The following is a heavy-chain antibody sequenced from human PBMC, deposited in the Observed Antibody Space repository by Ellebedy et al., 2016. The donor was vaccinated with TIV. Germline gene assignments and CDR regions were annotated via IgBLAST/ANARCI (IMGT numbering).Heavy chain of an antibody. CDR1: GGSFSGYY. CDR3: ARGQGAFDY. J-gene: IGHJ4*02. Sequence: SETLSLXXAVYGGSFSGYYWSWIRQPPGKGLEWIGEINHSGSTNYNPSLKSRVTISVDTSKNQFSLKLSSVTAADTAVYYCARGQGAFDYWGQGTLVTVSS. CDR2: INHSGST. V-gene: IGHV4-34*01.